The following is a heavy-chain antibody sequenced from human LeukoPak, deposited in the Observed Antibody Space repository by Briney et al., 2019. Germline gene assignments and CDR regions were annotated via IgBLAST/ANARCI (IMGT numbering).Heavy chain of an antibody. CDR1: GFTFSSSA. D-gene: IGHD2-2*01. V-gene: IGHV3-30-3*01. CDR3: ARDPYCSSINCYAYFQH. CDR2: ISYDGNNK. J-gene: IGHJ1*01. Sequence: GGSLRLSCAASGFTFSSSAMHWVRQAPGKGLEWVAVISYDGNNKYYADSVKGRFTISRDNSKDTLYLQMNSLRAEDTAVYYCARDPYCSSINCYAYFQHWGQGTLVTVSS.